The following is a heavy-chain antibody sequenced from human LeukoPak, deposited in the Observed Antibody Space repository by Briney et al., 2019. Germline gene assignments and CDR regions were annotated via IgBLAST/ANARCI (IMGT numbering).Heavy chain of an antibody. D-gene: IGHD3-3*01. CDR1: GGSISSYY. J-gene: IGHJ5*02. Sequence: PSETLSLTCTVSGGSISSYYWSWIRQPPGKGLEWIGYIYYSGSTNYNPSLKSRVTISVDTSKNQFSLKLSSVTAADTAVYYCARDNNAYYDFWSELYNWFDPWGQGTLVTVSS. V-gene: IGHV4-59*01. CDR3: ARDNNAYYDFWSELYNWFDP. CDR2: IYYSGST.